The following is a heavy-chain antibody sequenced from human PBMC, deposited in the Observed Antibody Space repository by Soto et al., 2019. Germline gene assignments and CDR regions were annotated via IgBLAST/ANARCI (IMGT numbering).Heavy chain of an antibody. CDR2: ISAYTGNT. V-gene: IGHV1-18*01. D-gene: IGHD6-13*01. CDR1: GYTFTSYG. Sequence: QVQLVQSGAEVTKPGASVKVSCKASGYTFTSYGISWVRQAPGQGLEWMGWISAYTGNTNYAQKLQGRVTMTTDTSTSTAYMELRGLRSDDTVLYYRARYGYSTYSADWGQGSLVTSAS. J-gene: IGHJ4*02. CDR3: ARYGYSTYSAD.